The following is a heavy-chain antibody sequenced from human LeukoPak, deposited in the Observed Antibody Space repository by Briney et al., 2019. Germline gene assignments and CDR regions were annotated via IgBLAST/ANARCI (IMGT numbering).Heavy chain of an antibody. Sequence: SETLSLTCAVSGGSVSTYYWNWIRQPPGKGLEWIGYIYYSGNANYNPSLKSRVTISVDTSKNQFSLNLTSVTAADTAVYYCARAGYYYDTMGETWGQGILVTVSS. V-gene: IGHV4-59*02. CDR3: ARAGYYYDTMGET. CDR2: IYYSGNA. CDR1: GGSVSTYY. J-gene: IGHJ4*02. D-gene: IGHD3-22*01.